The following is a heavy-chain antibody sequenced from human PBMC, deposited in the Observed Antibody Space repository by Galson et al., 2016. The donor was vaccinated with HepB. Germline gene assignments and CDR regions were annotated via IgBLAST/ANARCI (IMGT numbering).Heavy chain of an antibody. D-gene: IGHD1-26*01. J-gene: IGHJ4*02. CDR3: AKDLAVVVGATTFFY. Sequence: SLRLSCAASGFTFSSYSMHWVRQAPGKRLEWVAVISHDGTNTYYTDSLRGRFTISRDNSKNTLSLQMNSLRPNDTAMYYCAKDLAVVVGATTFFYWGQGTLVTVSS. V-gene: IGHV3-30-3*01. CDR2: ISHDGTNT. CDR1: GFTFSSYS.